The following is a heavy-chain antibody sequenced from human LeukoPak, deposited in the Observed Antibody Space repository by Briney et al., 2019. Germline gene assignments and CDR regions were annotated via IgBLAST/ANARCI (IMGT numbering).Heavy chain of an antibody. CDR3: ARALHGANPYGMDV. V-gene: IGHV3-21*01. CDR1: GFTFSSYS. D-gene: IGHD1-26*01. CDR2: ISSSSYI. Sequence: GGSLRLSCAASGFTFSSYSMNWVRQAPGKGLEWVSSISSSSYIYYADSVKGRFTISRDDAKNSLYLQMNSLRVEDTAVYFCARALHGANPYGMDVWGQGTTVTVSS. J-gene: IGHJ6*02.